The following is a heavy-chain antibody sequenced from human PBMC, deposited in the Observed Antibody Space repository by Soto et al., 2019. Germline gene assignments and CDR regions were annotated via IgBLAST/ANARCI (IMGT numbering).Heavy chain of an antibody. D-gene: IGHD6-13*01. CDR1: GGSFSGYY. J-gene: IGHJ4*01. CDR2: THHSRGT. Sequence: PSETLSLTCAVYGGSFSGYYWTWIRQPPGTGLEWIGETHHSRGTNYNPSLRSRVTMPLDKSKNQLSLILYSVTAADTGVYYCARYSAASGTYYFDYWGQGTLVTVPQ. V-gene: IGHV4-34*01. CDR3: ARYSAASGTYYFDY.